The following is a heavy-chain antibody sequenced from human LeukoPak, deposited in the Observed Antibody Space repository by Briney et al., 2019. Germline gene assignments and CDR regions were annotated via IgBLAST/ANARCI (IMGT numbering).Heavy chain of an antibody. V-gene: IGHV3-7*01. J-gene: IGHJ4*02. CDR3: ASSGNICY. CDR2: IKQDGSEK. Sequence: GGSLRLSCAASGFTFSNYWISWVRQAPGKGLEWVANIKQDGSEKYYVDSVKGRFTISRDNAKNSLYLQMNSLRAEDTAVYYCASSGNICYWGQGALVTVSS. CDR1: GFTFSNYW. D-gene: IGHD2-15*01.